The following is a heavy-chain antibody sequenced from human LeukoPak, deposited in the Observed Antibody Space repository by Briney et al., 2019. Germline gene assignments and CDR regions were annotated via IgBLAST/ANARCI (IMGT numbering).Heavy chain of an antibody. J-gene: IGHJ4*02. CDR3: ARGPYGDYVFDY. CDR1: GFTFSSYS. V-gene: IGHV3-21*01. Sequence: GGSLRLSCAASGFTFSSYSMNWVRQAPGKGLEWVSSISSSSSYIYYADSVKGRFTISRDNAKNSLCLQMNSLRAEGTAVYYCARGPYGDYVFDYWGQGTLVTVSS. CDR2: ISSSSSYI. D-gene: IGHD4-17*01.